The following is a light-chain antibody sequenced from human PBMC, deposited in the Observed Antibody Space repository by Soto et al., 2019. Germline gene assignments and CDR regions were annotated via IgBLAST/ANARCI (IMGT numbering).Light chain of an antibody. V-gene: IGKV1-12*01. Sequence: IPMTQSPSSLSESVGVRVPITCRASLPISNYLAWYQQKPGEAPKLLISAASSLGSGVPSRFSGSGSGTDFTLTISSLQPEDFATYYCQQANSFPFTVGGGGKVAI. J-gene: IGKJ4*01. CDR1: LPISNY. CDR2: AAS. CDR3: QQANSFPFT.